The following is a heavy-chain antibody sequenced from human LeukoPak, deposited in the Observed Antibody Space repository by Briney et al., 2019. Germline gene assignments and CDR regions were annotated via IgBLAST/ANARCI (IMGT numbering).Heavy chain of an antibody. J-gene: IGHJ3*02. CDR2: LYHSGST. CDR1: GGSISSYY. CDR3: ARDLTYYYDSSGYYPGAFDI. V-gene: IGHV4-59*01. Sequence: GSLRLSCSVSGGSISSYYWSWVRQPPGKGLEWIGHLYHSGSTNYGPYLKSRVTISVDTSKNQFSLSLSSVTAADTAVYYCARDLTYYYDSSGYYPGAFDIWGQGTIVTVSS. D-gene: IGHD3-22*01.